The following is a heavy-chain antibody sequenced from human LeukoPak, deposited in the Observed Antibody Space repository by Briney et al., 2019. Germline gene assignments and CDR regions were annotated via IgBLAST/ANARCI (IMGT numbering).Heavy chain of an antibody. J-gene: IGHJ6*03. Sequence: SVKVSCKASGGTFSSYAISWVRQAPGQGLEWMGGIIPIFGTANYAQKFQGRVTITADESTSTAYMELSRLRSDDTAVYYCARAAYSSGWYSPNYYMDVWGKGTTVTVSS. CDR2: IIPIFGTA. V-gene: IGHV1-69*13. CDR1: GGTFSSYA. D-gene: IGHD6-19*01. CDR3: ARAAYSSGWYSPNYYMDV.